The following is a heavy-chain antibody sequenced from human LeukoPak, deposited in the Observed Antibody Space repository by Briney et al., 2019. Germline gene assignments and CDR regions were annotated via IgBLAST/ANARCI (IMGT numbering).Heavy chain of an antibody. Sequence: PWGSLRLSCAASGFTFSTYSMNWVRQAPGKGLEWVSYIGRSSSPIYYADSVKGRFTISRDNAKNPLYLQMNGLRAEDTAVYYCARGPSSQFRTDYWGQGTLVTVSS. D-gene: IGHD2-2*01. CDR3: ARGPSSQFRTDY. J-gene: IGHJ4*02. CDR2: IGRSSSPI. CDR1: GFTFSTYS. V-gene: IGHV3-48*01.